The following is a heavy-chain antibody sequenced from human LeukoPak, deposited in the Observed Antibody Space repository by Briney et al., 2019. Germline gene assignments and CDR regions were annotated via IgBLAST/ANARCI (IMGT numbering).Heavy chain of an antibody. D-gene: IGHD4-17*01. CDR2: INPNSGGT. CDR1: GYTFTGYY. V-gene: IGHV1-2*06. J-gene: IGHJ4*02. CDR3: ARGHDYGDYTLDY. Sequence: ASVKVSCKASGYTFTGYYMHWVRQAPGQGLEWMGRINPNSGGTNYAQKFQGRVTMTRDTSISTAYMELSRLRSDDTAVYYCARGHDYGDYTLDYWGQGTLVTVSS.